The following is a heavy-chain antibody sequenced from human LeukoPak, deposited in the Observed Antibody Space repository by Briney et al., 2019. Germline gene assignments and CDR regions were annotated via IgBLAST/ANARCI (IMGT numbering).Heavy chain of an antibody. CDR2: IIPIFGTA. D-gene: IGHD3-10*01. V-gene: IGHV1-69*01. CDR1: GYSFTSYW. CDR3: ARGRVRGVISGYMDV. J-gene: IGHJ6*03. Sequence: KISCKGSGYSFTSYWISWVRQAPGQGLEWMGGIIPIFGTANYAQKFQGRVTITADESTSTAYMELSSLRSEDTAVYYCARGRVRGVISGYMDVWGKGTTVTISS.